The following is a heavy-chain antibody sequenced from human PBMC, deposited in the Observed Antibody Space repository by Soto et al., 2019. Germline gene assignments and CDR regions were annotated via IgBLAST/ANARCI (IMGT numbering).Heavy chain of an antibody. CDR2: INSDGTGT. CDR3: AGDSSGYSYDAFDI. J-gene: IGHJ3*02. CDR1: GFAFSSYT. D-gene: IGHD3-22*01. V-gene: IGHV3-74*01. Sequence: SLRPSGAPSGFAFSSYTMQSVCLAPGKGLVWVSRINSDGTGTSYLDSVKGRITISRDNAKNTLYLQMNSLRSEDTAVYYCAGDSSGYSYDAFDIWGQGIMVTIS.